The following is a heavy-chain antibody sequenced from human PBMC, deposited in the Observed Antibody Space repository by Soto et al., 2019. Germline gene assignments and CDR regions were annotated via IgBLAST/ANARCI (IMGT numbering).Heavy chain of an antibody. CDR2: IGGSGVEA. J-gene: IGHJ6*02. V-gene: IGHV3-23*01. Sequence: GPLRLSGEVPVLTGASYAMYWVRQTPRRGLEWVADIGGSGVEATYADSVKGRFTISRDNSKNTLYLQMNSLRAEDTAVYYCAREDYYYSGMDVWGQGTTVTVS. CDR3: AREDYYYSGMDV. CDR1: VLTGASYA.